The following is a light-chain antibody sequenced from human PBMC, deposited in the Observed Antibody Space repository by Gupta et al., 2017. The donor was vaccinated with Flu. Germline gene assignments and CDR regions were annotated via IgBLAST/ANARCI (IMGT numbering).Light chain of an antibody. CDR1: HGVNCY. CDR2: ASS. J-gene: IGKJ5*01. Sequence: GPLSFIPGYSSTLSCTARHGVNCYFAWYQTVPGQAPSINIYASSNRAAAIPARFSESGSGTDFTLTICGLQSEDLFFYYRQQRDHGLWKTFGQGTRLEMK. CDR3: QQRDHGLWKT. V-gene: IGKV3-11*01.